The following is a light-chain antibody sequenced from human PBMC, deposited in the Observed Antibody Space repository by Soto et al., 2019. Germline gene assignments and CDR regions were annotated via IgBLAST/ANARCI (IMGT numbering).Light chain of an antibody. CDR3: QQYCSSPPWT. J-gene: IGKJ1*01. Sequence: EIVMTQSPVALSVSPGERATLSCRASQSVSSSFLAWYQQKPGQAPRLLIYGASSRATGIPDRFSGSGSGTDFTLTISRLEPEDFAVYYCQQYCSSPPWTFGQGTKVEIK. CDR2: GAS. CDR1: QSVSSSF. V-gene: IGKV3-20*01.